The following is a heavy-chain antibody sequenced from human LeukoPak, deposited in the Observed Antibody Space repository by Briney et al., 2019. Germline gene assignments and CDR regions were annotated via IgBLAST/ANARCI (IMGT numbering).Heavy chain of an antibody. V-gene: IGHV4-59*01. J-gene: IGHJ4*02. CDR2: IYYSGST. CDR1: GGSLSGYY. CDR3: ARGTGWRWLPPAPFDY. D-gene: IGHD5-24*01. Sequence: SETLSLTCAVYGGSLSGYYWSWIRQPPRKGLEGIGYIYYSGSTNYNPSLKSRVTISVDTSKNQFSPKLSSVPAADTAVYYCARGTGWRWLPPAPFDYCGQGTLVTVSS.